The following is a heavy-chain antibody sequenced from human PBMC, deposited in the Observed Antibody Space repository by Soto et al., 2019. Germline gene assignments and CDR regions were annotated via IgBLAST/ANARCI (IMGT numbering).Heavy chain of an antibody. Sequence: EVQLVESGGGLVQPGGSLRLSCAASGFTFSSYWMSWVRQAPGKGLEWVADIKQDGSEKYYVDSVKGRFTISRDNAKNSLYLQMNSLRAEDTAVYYCAREGGWTGEDAFDIWGQGTMVTVSS. CDR3: AREGGWTGEDAFDI. CDR2: IKQDGSEK. V-gene: IGHV3-7*01. D-gene: IGHD6-19*01. CDR1: GFTFSSYW. J-gene: IGHJ3*02.